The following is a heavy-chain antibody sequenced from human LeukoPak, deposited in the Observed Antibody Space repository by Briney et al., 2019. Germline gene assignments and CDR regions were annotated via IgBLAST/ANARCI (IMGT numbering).Heavy chain of an antibody. CDR1: GFTFSSYS. D-gene: IGHD2-15*01. Sequence: GGSLRLSCAASGFTFSSYSMNWVRQAPGKGLEWVSSISSSSSYIYYADSVKGRFTISRDNVKNSLYLQMNSLRAEDTAVYYCARSSCSGGSCYRGAVDYWGQGTLVTVSS. CDR3: ARSSCSGGSCYRGAVDY. V-gene: IGHV3-21*01. CDR2: ISSSSSYI. J-gene: IGHJ4*02.